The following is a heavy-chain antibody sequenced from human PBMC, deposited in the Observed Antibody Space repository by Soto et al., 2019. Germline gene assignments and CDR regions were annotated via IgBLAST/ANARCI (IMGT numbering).Heavy chain of an antibody. CDR1: GFTFSSYA. D-gene: IGHD6-6*01. CDR2: ISRNGGST. V-gene: IGHV3-64D*06. J-gene: IGHJ5*02. CDR3: LGPEQLNYNWFDP. Sequence: EVQLVESGGGLVQPGGSLSFSCSASGFTFSSYAMHWVRQAPGKGMEYVSAISRNGGSTYYADSVKGSFTISRDNSKNTLYLPMSNLRAEDTAMNYCLGPEQLNYNWFDPWGQGTLVTVSA.